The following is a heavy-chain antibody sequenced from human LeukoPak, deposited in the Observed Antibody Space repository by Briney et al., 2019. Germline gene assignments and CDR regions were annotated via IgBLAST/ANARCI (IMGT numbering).Heavy chain of an antibody. V-gene: IGHV1-2*02. J-gene: IGHJ4*02. CDR1: GYTFTGYY. Sequence: ASVTVSCKASGYTFTGYYMHWVRQAPGQGLEWMGWTNPNSGGTNYAQKFQGRVTMTRDTSISTAYMELSRLRSDDTAVYYFVSSNSGYDPFDYWGQGTLVTVSS. CDR3: VSSNSGYDPFDY. CDR2: TNPNSGGT. D-gene: IGHD5-12*01.